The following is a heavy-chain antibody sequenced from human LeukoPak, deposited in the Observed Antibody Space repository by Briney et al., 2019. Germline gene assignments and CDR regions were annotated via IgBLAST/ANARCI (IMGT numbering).Heavy chain of an antibody. V-gene: IGHV4-59*01. CDR2: IYYSGNT. CDR1: GGSISSYY. J-gene: IGHJ4*02. D-gene: IGHD3-22*01. CDR3: ASYDSSGYFYY. Sequence: SETLSLTCTVSGGSISSYYWSWIRQPPEKGLEWIGYIYYSGNTNYNPSLKSRVTLSVDTSKNQFSLKLSSVTAADTAMYYCASYDSSGYFYYWGQGTLVTVSS.